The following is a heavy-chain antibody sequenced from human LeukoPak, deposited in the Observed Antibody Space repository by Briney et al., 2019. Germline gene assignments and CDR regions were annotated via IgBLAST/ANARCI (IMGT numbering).Heavy chain of an antibody. J-gene: IGHJ4*02. Sequence: SETLSLTCTVSSGSISSYYWSWIRQPPGKGLEWIGYIYYSGSTNYNPSLKSRVTISVDTSKNQFSLKLSSVTAADTAVYYCARVWDSSGWKYYFDYWGQGTLVTVSS. CDR1: SGSISSYY. CDR3: ARVWDSSGWKYYFDY. CDR2: IYYSGST. D-gene: IGHD3-22*01. V-gene: IGHV4-59*01.